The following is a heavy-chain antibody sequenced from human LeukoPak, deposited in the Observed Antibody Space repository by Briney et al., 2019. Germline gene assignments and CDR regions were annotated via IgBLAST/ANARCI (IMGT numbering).Heavy chain of an antibody. J-gene: IGHJ4*02. Sequence: GGSLRLSCAASGFTVSSNYMSWVRQAPGKGLEWVSVIYSGGSSYYADSVKGRFTISRDNAKNSLYLQMNSLRAEDTAVYYCARDLNGSGSLGGQGTLVTVSS. D-gene: IGHD3-10*01. CDR2: IYSGGSS. CDR3: ARDLNGSGSL. V-gene: IGHV3-66*01. CDR1: GFTVSSNY.